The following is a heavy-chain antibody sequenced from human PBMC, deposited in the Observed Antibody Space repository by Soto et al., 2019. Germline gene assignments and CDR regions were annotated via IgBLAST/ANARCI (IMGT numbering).Heavy chain of an antibody. V-gene: IGHV3-21*01. CDR3: ARATSSWSYYYYYMDV. CDR1: GFTFSSYS. D-gene: IGHD6-13*01. J-gene: IGHJ6*03. Sequence: EVQLVESGGGLVKPGGSLRLSCAASGFTFSSYSMNWVRQAPGKGLEWVSSISSSSSYIYYADSVKGRFAISRDNAKNSLYLQMNSLRAEDTAVYYCARATSSWSYYYYYMDVWGKGTTVTVSS. CDR2: ISSSSSYI.